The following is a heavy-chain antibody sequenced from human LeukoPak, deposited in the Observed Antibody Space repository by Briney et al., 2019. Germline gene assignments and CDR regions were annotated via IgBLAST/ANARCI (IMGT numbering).Heavy chain of an antibody. CDR2: INHSGST. Sequence: PSETQSLTCTVSGGSISGYYWSWIRQPPGKGLEWIGEINHSGSTNYNPSLKSRVTISVDTSKNQFSLNLRSVTAADTAVYYCARGRYSFAYWGQGTLVTVSS. CDR3: ARGRYSFAY. J-gene: IGHJ4*02. V-gene: IGHV4-34*01. CDR1: GGSISGYY. D-gene: IGHD5-18*01.